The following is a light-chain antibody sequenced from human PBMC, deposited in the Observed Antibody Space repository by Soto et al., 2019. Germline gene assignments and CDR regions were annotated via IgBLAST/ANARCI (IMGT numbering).Light chain of an antibody. V-gene: IGLV2-14*01. Sequence: QSVLTQPASVSGSPGQSITISCTGTNSDVGGYNYVSWYQQHPGKAPKLMIYEVSNRPSGVSNRFSGSKSGNTASLTISGLQAEDEADYYSSSYTRSSSLFGTGTKVTVL. CDR2: EVS. CDR3: SSYTRSSSL. CDR1: NSDVGGYNY. J-gene: IGLJ1*01.